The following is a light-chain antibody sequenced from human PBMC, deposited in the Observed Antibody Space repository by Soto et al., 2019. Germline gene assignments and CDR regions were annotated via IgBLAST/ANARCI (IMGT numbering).Light chain of an antibody. CDR3: QHYNSYSEA. V-gene: IGKV1-8*01. Sequence: AIRMTQSPSSLSASTGDRVSLTCRASQGISSYLAWYQQKPGKAPKLLIYAASTLQSGVPSRFSGSGSGTEFTLTISSLQPDDFATYYCQHYNSYSEAFGQGTKVDI. J-gene: IGKJ1*01. CDR1: QGISSY. CDR2: AAS.